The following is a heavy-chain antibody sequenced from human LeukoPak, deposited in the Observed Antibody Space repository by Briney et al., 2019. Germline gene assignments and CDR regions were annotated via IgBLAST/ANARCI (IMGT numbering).Heavy chain of an antibody. D-gene: IGHD3-10*01. CDR1: GVSFSTYY. V-gene: IGHV4-34*01. CDR2: VNHSGYT. Sequence: PSETLSLTCDVSGVSFSTYYWSWIRQSPEKGLEWIGEVNHSGYTNYNPSLKGRVTISVDTSKNQFSLKLTSVTAADTALYYCVRENISGTNWFDPWGRGTLVTVSS. CDR3: VRENISGTNWFDP. J-gene: IGHJ5*02.